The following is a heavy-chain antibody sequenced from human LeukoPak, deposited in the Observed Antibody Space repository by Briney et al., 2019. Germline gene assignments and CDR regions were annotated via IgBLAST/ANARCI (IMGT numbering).Heavy chain of an antibody. J-gene: IGHJ4*02. CDR1: GYTFTSYG. Sequence: ASVNVSCKASGYTFTSYGIGWVRQAPGQGLEWVGWISGYNGNTNYAQKFQGRVTMTSDTSTTTAYMELKSLRSDDTAVYYCARDVVTAIHEYWGQGTQVTVSS. CDR3: ARDVVTAIHEY. D-gene: IGHD2-21*02. CDR2: ISGYNGNT. V-gene: IGHV1-18*01.